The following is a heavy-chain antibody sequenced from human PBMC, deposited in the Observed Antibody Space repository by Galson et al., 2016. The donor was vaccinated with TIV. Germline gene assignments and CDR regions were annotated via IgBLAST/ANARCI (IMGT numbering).Heavy chain of an antibody. V-gene: IGHV6-1*01. D-gene: IGHD3-16*01. CDR1: GDSVSSNSAA. CDR3: ARATPSVFGIIMTLDS. J-gene: IGHJ4*02. Sequence: CAISGDSVSSNSAAWNWLRQSPSRGLEWLGRTFYRSKWYNDYAPSVKSRITINPDTSKKQFSLQLNSVTPEDTAVYYCARATPSVFGIIMTLDSWGQGTLVTVSS. CDR2: TFYRSKWYN.